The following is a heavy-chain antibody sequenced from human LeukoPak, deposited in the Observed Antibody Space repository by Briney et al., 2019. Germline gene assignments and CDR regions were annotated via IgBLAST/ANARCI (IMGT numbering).Heavy chain of an antibody. CDR1: GYTFSGYY. D-gene: IGHD3-22*01. CDR2: INPNSGGA. Sequence: ASVKVSCKASGYTFSGYYTHWVRQAPGQQLEGMGGINPNSGGAKYAQKFQGRVTMTRDTSISTAYMELSRLRSDDTAVYYCARGSGYYDPGYHLRDDGAGPNWFDPWGQGTLVTVSS. CDR3: ARGSGYYDPGYHLRDDGAGPNWFDP. V-gene: IGHV1-2*02. J-gene: IGHJ5*02.